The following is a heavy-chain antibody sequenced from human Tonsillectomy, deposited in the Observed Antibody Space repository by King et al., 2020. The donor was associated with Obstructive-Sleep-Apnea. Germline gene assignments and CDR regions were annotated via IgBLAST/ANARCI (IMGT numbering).Heavy chain of an antibody. V-gene: IGHV3-30-3*01. D-gene: IGHD3-9*01. Sequence: VQLVESGGGVVQPGRSLRLSCAASGFTFQDYAMHWVRQAPGKGLEWVAVISYDGSNKDHADSVKGRFTISRDNSKNTLYLHMNSLRAEDTAVFYCARAAYYDILTASAPRDNWLDPWGQGTLVTVSS. J-gene: IGHJ5*02. CDR3: ARAAYYDILTASAPRDNWLDP. CDR2: ISYDGSNK. CDR1: GFTFQDYA.